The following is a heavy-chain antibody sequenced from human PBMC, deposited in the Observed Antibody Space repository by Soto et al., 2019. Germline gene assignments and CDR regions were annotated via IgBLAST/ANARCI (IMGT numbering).Heavy chain of an antibody. CDR3: AMHVGGDY. Sequence: EVQLVESGGGLVQPGGSLRLSCAASGFTFRTYSMKWVRQAPEKGLEWVSYISSSSTTIFYSDSVKGRFTISRDNAKNSLYLQMNSLRAEDTAVYYCAMHVGGDYWGQGTLVTVSS. D-gene: IGHD3-16*01. V-gene: IGHV3-48*01. CDR2: ISSSSTTI. J-gene: IGHJ4*02. CDR1: GFTFRTYS.